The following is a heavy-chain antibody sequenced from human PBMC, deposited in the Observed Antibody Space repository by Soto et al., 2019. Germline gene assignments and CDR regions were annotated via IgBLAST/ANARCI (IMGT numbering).Heavy chain of an antibody. J-gene: IGHJ5*02. D-gene: IGHD1-26*01. V-gene: IGHV4-38-2*01. CDR3: ARGILVGWELLRAYNWFDP. CDR1: GYSISSGYY. Sequence: SETLSLTCAVSGYSISSGYYWGWIRQPPGKGLEWIGSIYHSGSTYYHPSLKSRVTISVDTSKNQFSLKLSSVTAADTAVYYCARGILVGWELLRAYNWFDPWGQGTLVTVS. CDR2: IYHSGST.